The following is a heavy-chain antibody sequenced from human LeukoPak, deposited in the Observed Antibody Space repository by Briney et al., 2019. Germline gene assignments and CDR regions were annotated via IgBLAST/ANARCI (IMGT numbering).Heavy chain of an antibody. V-gene: IGHV4-34*01. J-gene: IGHJ4*02. CDR1: GGSFSGYY. CDR2: INHSGST. D-gene: IGHD5-18*01. CDR3: ASGGTHTAVAPNDY. Sequence: SETLSLTCAVYGGSFSGYYWSWIRQPPGKGLEWIGEINHSGSTNYNPSLKSRVTISVDTSKNQFSLKLSSVTAADTAVYYCASGGTHTAVAPNDYWGQGTLVTVSS.